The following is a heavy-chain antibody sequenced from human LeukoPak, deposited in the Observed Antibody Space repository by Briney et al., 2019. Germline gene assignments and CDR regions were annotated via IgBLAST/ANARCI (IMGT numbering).Heavy chain of an antibody. CDR2: ISYDGSNK. CDR3: ARRESIAVAIDY. J-gene: IGHJ4*02. D-gene: IGHD6-19*01. V-gene: IGHV3-30*04. CDR1: EFTFSSYA. Sequence: GGSLRLSCAASEFTFSSYAMHWVRQAPGKGLEWVAVISYDGSNKYYADSVKGRFTISRDNSKNTLYLQMNSLRAEDTAVYYCARRESIAVAIDYWGQGTLVTVSS.